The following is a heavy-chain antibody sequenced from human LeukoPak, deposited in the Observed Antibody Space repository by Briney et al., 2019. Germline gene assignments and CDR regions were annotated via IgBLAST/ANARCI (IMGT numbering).Heavy chain of an antibody. Sequence: SETLSLTCAVCGGPFSGYYWNWIRQPPGKGLEWIGEINHNGYTNYNPSLESRVTISVDTSKNQFSLKVYSLTAADTAVYFCARAGTGDRSAVFDYWGQEILVTVSS. CDR1: GGPFSGYY. V-gene: IGHV4-34*01. D-gene: IGHD7-27*01. J-gene: IGHJ4*02. CDR3: ARAGTGDRSAVFDY. CDR2: INHNGYT.